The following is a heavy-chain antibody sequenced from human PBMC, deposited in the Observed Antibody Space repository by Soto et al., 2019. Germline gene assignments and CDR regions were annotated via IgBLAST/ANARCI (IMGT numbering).Heavy chain of an antibody. Sequence: GGSLRLSCAASGFTFSSYWMSWVRQAPGKGLEWVANIKQDGSEKYSVDSVKGRCTISRDNAKNSLYLQMNSLSAEDAAVYYGARVGGVPAAIDSYYGLDVWGQGTTVTVSS. D-gene: IGHD2-2*01. J-gene: IGHJ6*02. V-gene: IGHV3-7*01. CDR1: GFTFSSYW. CDR2: IKQDGSEK. CDR3: ARVGGVPAAIDSYYGLDV.